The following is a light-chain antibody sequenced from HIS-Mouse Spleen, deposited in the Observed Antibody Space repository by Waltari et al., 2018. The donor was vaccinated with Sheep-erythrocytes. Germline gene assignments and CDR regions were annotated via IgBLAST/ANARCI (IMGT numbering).Light chain of an antibody. CDR3: QAWDSSTAV. Sequence: SYELTQPPSVSVSPGQTASITCPGDTLGAKYTCCYQQKPGQSPVLVIYQDSKRPSGIPERFSGSNSGNTATLTISGTQAMDEADYYCQAWDSSTAVFGGGTKLTVL. V-gene: IGLV3-1*01. CDR2: QDS. J-gene: IGLJ2*01. CDR1: TLGAKY.